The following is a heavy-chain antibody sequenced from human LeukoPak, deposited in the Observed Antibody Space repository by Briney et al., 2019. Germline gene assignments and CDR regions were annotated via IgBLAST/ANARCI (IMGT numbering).Heavy chain of an antibody. CDR3: AGSYCGDNSNFDY. D-gene: IGHD4-23*01. Sequence: GGSLRLSCAASGFTFSTYSMNWVRQAPGKGLEWVSSISSRSNYIYYADSVKGRFTISRDNAKNSLYLQMNSLRAEDTAVYYCAGSYCGDNSNFDYWGQGTLVTVSS. J-gene: IGHJ4*02. CDR2: ISSRSNYI. CDR1: GFTFSTYS. V-gene: IGHV3-21*01.